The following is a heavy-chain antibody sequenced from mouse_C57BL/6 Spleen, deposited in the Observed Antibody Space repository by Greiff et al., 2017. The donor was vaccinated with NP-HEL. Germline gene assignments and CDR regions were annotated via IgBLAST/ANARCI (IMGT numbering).Heavy chain of an antibody. Sequence: EVKLVESGPELVKPGASVKISCKASGYSFTGYYMNWVKQSPEKSLEWIGEINPSTGGTTYNQKFKAKATLTVDKSSSTAYMQLKSLTSEDSAVYYCARSGPGTDYAMDYWGQGTSVTVSS. CDR3: ARSGPGTDYAMDY. CDR2: INPSTGGT. V-gene: IGHV1-42*01. CDR1: GYSFTGYY. D-gene: IGHD3-3*01. J-gene: IGHJ4*01.